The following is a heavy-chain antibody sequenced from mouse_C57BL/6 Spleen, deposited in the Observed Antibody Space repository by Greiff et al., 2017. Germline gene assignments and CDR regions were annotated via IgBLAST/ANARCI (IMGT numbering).Heavy chain of an antibody. CDR1: GCTFTDYN. D-gene: IGHD2-4*01. V-gene: IGHV1-22*01. CDR2: INPNNGGT. Sequence: EVQLQQSGPELVKPGASVKMSCKASGCTFTDYNMHWVKQSHGKSLEWIGYINPNNGGTSYNQKFKGKATLTVNKSSSTAYMELRSLTSEDSAVYYCARSPDYDGEARCDLDYWGQGTTRTVSS. CDR3: ARSPDYDGEARCDLDY. J-gene: IGHJ2*01.